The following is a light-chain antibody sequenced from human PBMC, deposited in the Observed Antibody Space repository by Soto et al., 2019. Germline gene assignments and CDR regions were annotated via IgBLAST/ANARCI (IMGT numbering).Light chain of an antibody. V-gene: IGKV3D-15*01. J-gene: IGKJ5*01. CDR2: GAF. CDR1: PSVTNF. CDR3: QHYDNWPIT. Sequence: EIVLTQSPATLSLSPGERATLSCRASPSVTNFLAWYQQKPGQAPRLLIYGAFNRATGIPARFSGSRSGTEFTLTISSLQSEDFAIYYCQHYDNWPITFGQGTRLEIK.